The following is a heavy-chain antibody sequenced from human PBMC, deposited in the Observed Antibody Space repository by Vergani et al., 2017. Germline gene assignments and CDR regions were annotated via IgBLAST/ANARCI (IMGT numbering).Heavy chain of an antibody. CDR1: DSSIMTNPY. D-gene: IGHD5/OR15-5a*01. CDR2: IYHSGRT. CDR3: GCLDGSLREN. J-gene: IGHJ4*02. V-gene: IGHV4-38-2*01. Sequence: QVQLQESGPGPVKPSETLTLTCDVSDSSIMTNPYWGWFRQSPGKGLEWIGSIYHSGRTYYNPSLRSRLTISVDTSKNQFSLTLRSVTAADTAVHHCGCLDGSLRENWGQGTLVTVSS.